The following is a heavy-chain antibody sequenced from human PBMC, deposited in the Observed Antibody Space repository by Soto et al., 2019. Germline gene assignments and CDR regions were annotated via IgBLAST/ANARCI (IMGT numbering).Heavy chain of an antibody. CDR3: ARGGSSWSAEYYQH. D-gene: IGHD6-13*01. J-gene: IGHJ1*01. CDR1: GYIFANYG. CDR2: INNYNGKT. V-gene: IGHV1-18*01. Sequence: QVQLVQSGAEVKKPGASVKVSCKASGYIFANYGISWERQAPGQGPEWMGWINNYNGKTNYAQTLQGRVTMISDTSTSTAYMELRSLRPDDTAVYYCARGGSSWSAEYYQHWGQGTLVIVSS.